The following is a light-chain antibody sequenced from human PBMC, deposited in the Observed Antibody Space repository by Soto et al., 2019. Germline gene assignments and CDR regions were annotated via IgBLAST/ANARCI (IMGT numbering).Light chain of an antibody. Sequence: DIQLTQSPSFLSASVGDRVTITCRSSQGISSYLSWYQQKPGRAPKLLIYAASTLQSVFPSRFSGSRSGPEFTLTVSGLKPDEFASGYCPQLNSHPRTFGLGTQVEIK. V-gene: IGKV1-9*01. CDR2: AAS. CDR3: PQLNSHPRT. CDR1: QGISSY. J-gene: IGKJ1*01.